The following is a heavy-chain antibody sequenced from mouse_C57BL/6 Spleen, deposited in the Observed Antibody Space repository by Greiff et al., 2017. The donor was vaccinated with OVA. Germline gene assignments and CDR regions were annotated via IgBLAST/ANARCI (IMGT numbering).Heavy chain of an antibody. CDR1: GYTFTNYW. CDR3: ARGSSPSYAMDY. D-gene: IGHD1-1*01. CDR2: IYPGGGYT. Sequence: QVQLKQSGAELVRPGTSVKMSCKASGYTFTNYWIGWAKQRPGHGLEWIGDIYPGGGYTNYNEKFKGKATLTADKSSSTAYMQFSSLTSEDSAIYYCARGSSPSYAMDYWGQGTSVTVSS. J-gene: IGHJ4*01. V-gene: IGHV1-63*01.